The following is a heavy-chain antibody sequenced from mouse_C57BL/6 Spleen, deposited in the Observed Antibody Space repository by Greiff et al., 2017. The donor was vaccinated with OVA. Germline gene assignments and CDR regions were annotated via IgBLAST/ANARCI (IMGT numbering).Heavy chain of an antibody. CDR3: ARNLGYYGYFDV. V-gene: IGHV1-53*01. Sequence: QVQLKQPGTELVKPGASVKLSCKASGYTFTSYWMHWVKQRPGQGLEWIGNINPSNGGTNYNEKFKSKATLTVDKSSSTAYMQLSSLTSEDSAVYYCARNLGYYGYFDVWGTGTTVTVSS. CDR2: INPSNGGT. D-gene: IGHD2-2*01. J-gene: IGHJ1*03. CDR1: GYTFTSYW.